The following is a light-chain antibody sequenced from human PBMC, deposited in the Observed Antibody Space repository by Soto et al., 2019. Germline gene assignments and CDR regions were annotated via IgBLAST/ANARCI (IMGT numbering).Light chain of an antibody. CDR1: NIGSKS. CDR2: YDS. CDR3: QVWDIGSGVA. Sequence: SYVLSQAPSVSVAPGKTARVTCGGNNIGSKSVHWYQQKPGQAPVLVIYYDSDRPSGIPERFSGSNSGNTATLTISRVEAGDEADYYCQVWDIGSGVAFGGGTKLTVL. J-gene: IGLJ2*01. V-gene: IGLV3-21*04.